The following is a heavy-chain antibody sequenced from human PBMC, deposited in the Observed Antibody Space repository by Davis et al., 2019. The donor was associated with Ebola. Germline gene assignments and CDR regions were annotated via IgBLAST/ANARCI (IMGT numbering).Heavy chain of an antibody. D-gene: IGHD5-24*01. CDR1: GGSISSYY. CDR3: AAITRGGYYYMDV. J-gene: IGHJ6*03. V-gene: IGHV4-59*01. CDR2: IYYSGST. Sequence: PSETLSLTCTVPGGSISSYYWSWLRQPPGKGLEWIGYIYYSGSTNYNPSLKSRVTISVDTSKNQFSLKLSSVTAADTAVYYCAAITRGGYYYMDVWGKGTTVTVSS.